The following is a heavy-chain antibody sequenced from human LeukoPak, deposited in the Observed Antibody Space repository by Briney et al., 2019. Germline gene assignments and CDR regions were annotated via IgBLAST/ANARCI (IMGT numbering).Heavy chain of an antibody. J-gene: IGHJ4*02. CDR2: IYPNSGGT. V-gene: IGHV1-2*02. Sequence: GASVKVSCRTSGYTFTGYFMHWVRQAPGQGLEWMGWIYPNSGGTKYVQKFQGRVTMTRDTSISTIYMELSSLRSDDTAVYYCARFSGSSNSDYWGQGTLATVSS. CDR3: ARFSGSSNSDY. D-gene: IGHD1-26*01. CDR1: GYTFTGYF.